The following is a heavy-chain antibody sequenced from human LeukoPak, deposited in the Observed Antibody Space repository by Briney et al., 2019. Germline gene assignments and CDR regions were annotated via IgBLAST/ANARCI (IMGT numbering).Heavy chain of an antibody. CDR2: ISYDGSNK. Sequence: GGSLRLSCAASGFTFSSYGMHWVRQAPGKGLEWVAVISYDGSNKYYADSVKGRFTISRDNSKNTLHLQMNSLRAEDTAVYYCAKGVEGYCSSTSCYYYGMDVWGQGTTVTVSS. CDR1: GFTFSSYG. J-gene: IGHJ6*02. CDR3: AKGVEGYCSSTSCYYYGMDV. V-gene: IGHV3-30*18. D-gene: IGHD2-2*01.